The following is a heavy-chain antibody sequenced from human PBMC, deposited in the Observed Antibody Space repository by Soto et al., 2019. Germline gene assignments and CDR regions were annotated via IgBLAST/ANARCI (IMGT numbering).Heavy chain of an antibody. CDR3: AKNLPRTGRFDY. CDR2: INHSGST. Sequence: SETLSLTCSVYGGSFLGYYWSWIRQPPGKGLEWIGEINHSGSTNYNPSLKSRVTISVDRSRNQFSLQVSSVTAADTAVYYCAKNLPRTGRFDYWGQGTVVTVSS. V-gene: IGHV4-34*01. J-gene: IGHJ4*02. CDR1: GGSFLGYY.